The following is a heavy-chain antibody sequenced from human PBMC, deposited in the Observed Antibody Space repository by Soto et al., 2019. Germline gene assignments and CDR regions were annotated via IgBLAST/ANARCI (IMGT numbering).Heavy chain of an antibody. CDR2: INHSGST. J-gene: IGHJ3*02. Sequence: SETLSLTCTVSRGSISSGTNYWAWIRQPPGKGLEWIGEINHSGSTNYNPSLMSRVTISVDTSKNHFSLKLSSVTAADTAVYYCARGPTASSGSKGDAFDIWGQGTMVTVSS. D-gene: IGHD6-19*01. V-gene: IGHV4-39*02. CDR1: RGSISSGTNY. CDR3: ARGPTASSGSKGDAFDI.